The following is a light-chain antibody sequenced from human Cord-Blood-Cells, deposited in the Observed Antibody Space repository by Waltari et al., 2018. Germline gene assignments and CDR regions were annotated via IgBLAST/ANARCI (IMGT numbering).Light chain of an antibody. CDR2: CAS. CDR1: PGVISSY. V-gene: IGKV3-20*01. J-gene: IGKJ1*01. Sequence: EIVLKQSPGTLPLPPVERATLSCRASPGVISSYLAWYQQKPGQAPRLLIYCASSRATRIPDRFSGSGSGTDFTLTISRLEPEDFAVYYCQQYGSSPWTFGQGTKVEIK. CDR3: QQYGSSPWT.